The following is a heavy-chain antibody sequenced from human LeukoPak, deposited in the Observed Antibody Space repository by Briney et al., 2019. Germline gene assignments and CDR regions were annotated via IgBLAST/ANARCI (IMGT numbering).Heavy chain of an antibody. Sequence: GGSLRLSCAASGFTFSSYSMDWVRQAPGKGLEWVSSISSSSSYIYYADSVKGRFTISRDNAKNSLYLQMNSLRAEDTAVYYCARDTGYSGYDWSYWGQGTLVTVSS. D-gene: IGHD5-12*01. CDR1: GFTFSSYS. V-gene: IGHV3-21*01. CDR2: ISSSSSYI. J-gene: IGHJ4*02. CDR3: ARDTGYSGYDWSY.